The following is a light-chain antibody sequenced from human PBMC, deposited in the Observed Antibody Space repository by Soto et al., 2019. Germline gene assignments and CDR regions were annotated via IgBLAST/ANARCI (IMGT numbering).Light chain of an antibody. CDR2: RAS. V-gene: IGKV3-15*01. Sequence: VMTQSPATLSVSPGERATLSCRDSQNIGSNLAWYQQKPGQAPRLLISRASTRATGVPARFTGSGSGTEFTLTVSSLQSEDSAAYYCQQYYYWPPFTFGQGTKVEIK. CDR3: QQYYYWPPFT. J-gene: IGKJ2*01. CDR1: QNIGSN.